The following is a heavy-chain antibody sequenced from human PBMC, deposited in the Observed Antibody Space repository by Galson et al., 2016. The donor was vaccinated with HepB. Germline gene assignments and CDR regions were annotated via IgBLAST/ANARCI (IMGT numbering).Heavy chain of an antibody. D-gene: IGHD1-26*01. J-gene: IGHJ4*02. CDR2: IYSSGAT. Sequence: SLRLSCAASGFSVSNNYMSWVRQPPGKGLEWVSIIYSSGATYYAVSVKGRFTISRDNSKNTLYLQMNSLRGEDTAVYFCARDKGIVGGHEFWGQGTLVTVSS. V-gene: IGHV3-53*01. CDR1: GFSVSNNY. CDR3: ARDKGIVGGHEF.